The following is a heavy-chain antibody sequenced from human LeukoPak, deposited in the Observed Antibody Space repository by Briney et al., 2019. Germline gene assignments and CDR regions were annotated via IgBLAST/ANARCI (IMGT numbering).Heavy chain of an antibody. CDR2: IYTSGST. CDR3: ARSSVYRSSWLTDY. D-gene: IGHD6-13*01. J-gene: IGHJ4*02. CDR1: GGSISSYY. V-gene: IGHV4-4*07. Sequence: PSETLSLTCTVSGGSISSYYWSWIRQPAGKGLEWIGRIYTSGSTNYNPSLKSRVTMSVDTSKNQFSLKLTSVTAADTAVYYCARSSVYRSSWLTDYWGQGTLVTVSS.